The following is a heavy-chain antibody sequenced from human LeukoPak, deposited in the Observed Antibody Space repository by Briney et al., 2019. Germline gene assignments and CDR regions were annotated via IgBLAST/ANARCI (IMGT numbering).Heavy chain of an antibody. CDR1: GFTFRDYY. CDR2: IQSKTAGGTT. CDR3: NTDRFY. J-gene: IGHJ4*01. Sequence: GGSLRLSCAASGFTFRDYYMSWIRHSRGKGLEWVGRIQSKTAGGTTDYVAPVKGRITISRDDSKNTLSLQMDSLKTEDTAIYYCNTDRFYWGHGILVTVSS. V-gene: IGHV3-15*01.